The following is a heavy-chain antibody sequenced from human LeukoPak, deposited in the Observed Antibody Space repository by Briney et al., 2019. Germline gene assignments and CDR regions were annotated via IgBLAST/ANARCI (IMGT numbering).Heavy chain of an antibody. Sequence: ASETLSLTCTVSPASTRSADHYWSWVRQTPGKGLEWLGFIFYTGTTYYNPSLKSRVTTSIDTSKNQFSLRLTSATAADTAIYYCARDDSLGGTYYWGPGTPVTVSS. CDR1: PASTRSADHY. CDR3: ARDDSLGGTYY. V-gene: IGHV4-30-4*01. CDR2: IFYTGTT. J-gene: IGHJ4*02. D-gene: IGHD1-26*01.